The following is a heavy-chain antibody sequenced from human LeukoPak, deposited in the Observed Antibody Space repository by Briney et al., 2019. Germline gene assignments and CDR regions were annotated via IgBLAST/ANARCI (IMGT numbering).Heavy chain of an antibody. CDR2: ISSSSSYT. Sequence: GGSLRLSCAASGFTFSDYYMSWIRQAPGKGLEWVSYISSSSSYTNYADSVKGRFTISRDNAKNSLYLQMNSLRAEDTALDYCARPGATARHYFASWGQGTLVTVSS. J-gene: IGHJ4*02. V-gene: IGHV3-11*06. D-gene: IGHD2-8*02. CDR3: ARPGATARHYFAS. CDR1: GFTFSDYY.